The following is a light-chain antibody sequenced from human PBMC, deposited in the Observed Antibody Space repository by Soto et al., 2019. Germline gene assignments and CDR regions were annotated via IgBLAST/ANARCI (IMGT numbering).Light chain of an antibody. J-gene: IGKJ4*01. CDR3: QHFGT. V-gene: IGKV3-20*01. CDR1: QSVSSSY. CDR2: GAS. Sequence: EIVLTQSPGTLSLSPGERATLSCRASQSVSSSYLAWYQQKPGQAPRLLIYGASSRATGIPDRFSGSGSGTDFTLTISRLEPEDFAVYDCQHFGTFGGGTKV.